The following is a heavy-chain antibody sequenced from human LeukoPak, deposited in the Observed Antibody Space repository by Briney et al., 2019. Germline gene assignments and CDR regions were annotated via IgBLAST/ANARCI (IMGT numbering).Heavy chain of an antibody. Sequence: GGSLRLSCAASGFTVSSNYMSWVRQAPGNGLEWVSVIYSGGSTYYADSVKGRFTISRDNSKNTLYLQMNSLRAEDTAVYYCAKPEDSGYDGLVWGQGTLVTVSS. D-gene: IGHD5-12*01. J-gene: IGHJ4*02. CDR1: GFTVSSNY. V-gene: IGHV3-53*01. CDR2: IYSGGST. CDR3: AKPEDSGYDGLV.